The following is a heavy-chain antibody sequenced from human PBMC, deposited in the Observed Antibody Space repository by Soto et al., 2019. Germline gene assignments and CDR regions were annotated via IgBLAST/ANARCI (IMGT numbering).Heavy chain of an antibody. CDR3: AKDRLSSGYRSPPDY. V-gene: IGHV3-23*01. Sequence: AGGSLRLSCAASGFTFSSYAMSWVRQAPGKGLEWVSAISGSGGSTYYADSVKGRFTISRDNSKNTLYLQMNSLRAEDTAVYYCAKDRLSSGYRSPPDYWGQGTLVTVSS. D-gene: IGHD3-22*01. CDR2: ISGSGGST. J-gene: IGHJ4*02. CDR1: GFTFSSYA.